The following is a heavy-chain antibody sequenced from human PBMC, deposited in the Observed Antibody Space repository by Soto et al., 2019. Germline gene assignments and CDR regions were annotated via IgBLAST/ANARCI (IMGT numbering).Heavy chain of an antibody. Sequence: EVHLLEYGGGLVQPGGSLRLSCVVSGSTFSSDDMRWVRQAPGRGLEWVSGIRDSGGSTYYADSVKGRFTISRDNAKNTLYLQMKSLKVEDTALYYGAKDGGCSVAVAGLFDYWGPGTQVTVSS. V-gene: IGHV3-23*01. CDR1: GSTFSSDD. CDR2: IRDSGGST. D-gene: IGHD6-19*01. CDR3: AKDGGCSVAVAGLFDY. J-gene: IGHJ4*02.